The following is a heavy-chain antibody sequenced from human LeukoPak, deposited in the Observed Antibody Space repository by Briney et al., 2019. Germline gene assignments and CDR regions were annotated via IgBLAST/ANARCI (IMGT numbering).Heavy chain of an antibody. CDR3: ARRSTTMVRGVSNDY. D-gene: IGHD3-10*01. CDR2: IYYSGST. V-gene: IGHV4-39*01. CDR1: GGSLSSSSYY. J-gene: IGHJ4*02. Sequence: PSETLSLTCTVSGGSLSSSSYYWGWIRQPPGKGLEWIGSIYYSGSTYYNPSLKSRVTISVDTSKSQFSLKLRSVTAADTAVYYCARRSTTMVRGVSNDYWGQGTLVTVSS.